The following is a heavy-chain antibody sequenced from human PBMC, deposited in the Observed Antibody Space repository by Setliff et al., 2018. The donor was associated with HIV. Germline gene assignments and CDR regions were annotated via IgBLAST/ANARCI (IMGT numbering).Heavy chain of an antibody. Sequence: AAVKVSCKASGYTFTNSDINWVRQATGQGPEWMGWLNPTSGNTGSAQRFQGRVAMTWDTSISTAYMVLSNLKPEDTAVYYCATARRDYYDRGRRSHYYIDVWGKGTTVTVSS. J-gene: IGHJ6*03. D-gene: IGHD3-22*01. CDR3: ATARRDYYDRGRRSHYYIDV. V-gene: IGHV1-8*02. CDR2: LNPTSGNT. CDR1: GYTFTNSD.